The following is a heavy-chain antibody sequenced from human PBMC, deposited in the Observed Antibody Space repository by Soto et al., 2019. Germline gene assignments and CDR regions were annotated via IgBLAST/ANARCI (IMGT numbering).Heavy chain of an antibody. CDR2: INHSGST. CDR3: ARGNPMVVRGGPNGNWFDP. J-gene: IGHJ5*02. V-gene: IGHV4-34*01. CDR1: GGSFSGYY. D-gene: IGHD2-8*01. Sequence: PSETLSLTCAVYGGSFSGYYWSWIRQPPGKGLEWIGEINHSGSTNYNPSLKSRVTISVDTSKNQFSLKLSSVTAADTAVYYCARGNPMVVRGGPNGNWFDPWGQGILVTVSS.